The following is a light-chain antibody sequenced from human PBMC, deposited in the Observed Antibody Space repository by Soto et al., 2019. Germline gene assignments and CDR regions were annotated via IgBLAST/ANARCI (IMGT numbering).Light chain of an antibody. CDR1: SNDVGGYKY. Sequence: QSVLTQPASVSGSPGQSITISCTGSSNDVGGYKYVSWYQQHPGKAPKLMIYEVSNRPSGISNRFSGSKSGNTASLTISGLQAEDAADYYCSSYTGSSTLVFGGGTKVTVL. V-gene: IGLV2-14*01. CDR2: EVS. J-gene: IGLJ2*01. CDR3: SSYTGSSTLV.